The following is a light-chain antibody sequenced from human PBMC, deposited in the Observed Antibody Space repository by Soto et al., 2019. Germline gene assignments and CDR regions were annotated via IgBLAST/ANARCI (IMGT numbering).Light chain of an antibody. V-gene: IGKV3D-15*01. J-gene: IGKJ4*01. CDR3: QQYSDWPLT. CDR1: QSVSSN. Sequence: EIVMTQSPATLSVSPGERATLSCRASQSVSSNLAWYQQKPGQAPRLLTFGASTRATGTPARFSGSGSETEFTLTIGSLQSEDFAVYYCQQYSDWPLTFGGGTKVEIK. CDR2: GAS.